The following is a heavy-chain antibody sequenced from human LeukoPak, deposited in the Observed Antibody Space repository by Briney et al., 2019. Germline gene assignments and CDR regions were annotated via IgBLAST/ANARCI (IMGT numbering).Heavy chain of an antibody. CDR1: GFTFSAYT. Sequence: GGSLRLSCPASGFTFSAYTMNWVRQAPGKGLNWFSSVSPSGGSTFYGDSVKGRATISRDNAKNSLYLEMSSVRAEDTAVYFCVRDALGQSGAGGYWGQGTLVTVSS. D-gene: IGHD3-10*01. CDR3: VRDALGQSGAGGY. CDR2: VSPSGGST. J-gene: IGHJ4*02. V-gene: IGHV3-21*01.